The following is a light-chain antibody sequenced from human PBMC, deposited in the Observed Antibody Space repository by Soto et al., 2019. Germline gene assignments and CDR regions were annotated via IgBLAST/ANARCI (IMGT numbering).Light chain of an antibody. J-gene: IGKJ4*01. CDR1: QSVSSH. CDR3: QQRSNLPLT. V-gene: IGKV3-11*01. CDR2: DAS. Sequence: EIVLTQSPATLSLSPGERAALSCRASQSVSSHLAWYQQKPGQAPRLLIYDASNRATGIPARFSGSGSGTDFTLIISSLEPEDRAVYYCQQRSNLPLTFGGGTKVEI.